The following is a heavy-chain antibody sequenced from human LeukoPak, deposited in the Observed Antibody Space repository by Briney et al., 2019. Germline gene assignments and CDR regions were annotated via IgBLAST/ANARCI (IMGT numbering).Heavy chain of an antibody. CDR2: ISGSGGTT. CDR3: AKGSPNTALSDY. CDR1: GFKFIDAW. Sequence: GGSLRLSCAASGFKFIDAWMSWVRQAAGKGLEWVSGISGSGGTTYYADSAKGRFTISRDNSKNTLYLQMSSLRAEDTAVYYCAKGSPNTALSDYWGQGTLVTVSS. D-gene: IGHD3-10*01. V-gene: IGHV3-23*01. J-gene: IGHJ4*02.